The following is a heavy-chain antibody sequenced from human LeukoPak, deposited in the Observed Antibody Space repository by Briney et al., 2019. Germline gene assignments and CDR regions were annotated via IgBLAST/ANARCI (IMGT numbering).Heavy chain of an antibody. CDR2: MYHGGST. J-gene: IGHJ4*02. CDR3: ASHFHTITIFGGY. D-gene: IGHD3-3*01. CDR1: GGSVSSSTYY. V-gene: IGHV4-39*01. Sequence: PSETLSLTCSVSGGSVSSSTYYWGWIRQPPGKGLEWIGSMYHGGSTYYNPSLKSRVTISVDTSKNQFSLKLSSVTAADTAVYYCASHFHTITIFGGYWGQGTLVTVSS.